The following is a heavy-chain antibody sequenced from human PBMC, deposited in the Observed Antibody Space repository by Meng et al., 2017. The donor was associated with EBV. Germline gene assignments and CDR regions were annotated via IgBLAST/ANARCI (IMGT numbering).Heavy chain of an antibody. D-gene: IGHD4-11*01. CDR1: GYTFTSYA. Sequence: QVQLVQSGAEVKKPGXSVKVSCKASGYTFTSYAMHWVRQAPGQRLEWMGWINAGNGNTKYSQKFQGRVTITRDTSASTAYMELSSLRSEDTAVYYCARGPDYYSNYYYFDYWGQGTLVTVSS. J-gene: IGHJ4*02. CDR2: INAGNGNT. CDR3: ARGPDYYSNYYYFDY. V-gene: IGHV1-3*01.